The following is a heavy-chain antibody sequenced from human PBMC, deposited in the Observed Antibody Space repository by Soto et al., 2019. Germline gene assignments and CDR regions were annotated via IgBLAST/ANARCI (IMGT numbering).Heavy chain of an antibody. D-gene: IGHD3-3*01. Sequence: TLSLTCTVSGGSISSGGYYWSWIRQHPGKGLEGIGYIYYSGSTYYNPSLKSRVTISVDTSKNQFSLKLSSVTAADTAVYYCARVRDFWTHAFDIWGQGTMVTVS. J-gene: IGHJ3*02. CDR3: ARVRDFWTHAFDI. CDR2: IYYSGST. V-gene: IGHV4-31*03. CDR1: GGSISSGGYY.